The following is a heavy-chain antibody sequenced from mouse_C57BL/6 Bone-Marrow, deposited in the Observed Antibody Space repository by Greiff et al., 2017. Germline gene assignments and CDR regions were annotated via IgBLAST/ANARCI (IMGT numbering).Heavy chain of an antibody. CDR2: INPSCGGT. V-gene: IGHV1-54*01. CDR3: ARPYYGNPFDY. Sequence: QVQLQQSVAELVMPGTSVQVSCKASGYAFTNYLIECVTQRPGQGLEWIGVINPSCGGTNYNQKFQGKATLTADKSSSTAYMQLSSLTSEDSAVYFCARPYYGNPFDYWGQGTTLTVSS. D-gene: IGHD2-10*01. J-gene: IGHJ2*01. CDR1: GYAFTNYL.